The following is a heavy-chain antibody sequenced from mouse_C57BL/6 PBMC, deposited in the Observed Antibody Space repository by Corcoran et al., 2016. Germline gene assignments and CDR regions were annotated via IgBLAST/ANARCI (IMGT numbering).Heavy chain of an antibody. J-gene: IGHJ2*01. CDR3: ASYSNLDY. D-gene: IGHD2-5*01. Sequence: DVQLQESGPGLVKPSQSLSLTCSVTGYSITCGYYWNWIRQFPGNKLEWMGYISYDGSNNYNPSLKNRISITRDTSKNQFFLKLNSVTTEDTATYYCASYSNLDYWGQGTTLTVSS. V-gene: IGHV3-6*01. CDR2: ISYDGSN. CDR1: GYSITCGYY.